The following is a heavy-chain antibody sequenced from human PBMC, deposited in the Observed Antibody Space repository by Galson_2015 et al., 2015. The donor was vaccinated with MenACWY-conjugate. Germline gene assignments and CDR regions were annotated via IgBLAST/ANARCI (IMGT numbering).Heavy chain of an antibody. J-gene: IGHJ4*02. V-gene: IGHV4-59*01. Sequence: ETLSLTCTVSGASFRSYYWNWIRQPPGKGLEWIGNIYFTGNTNYNPSLKSRVTMSIDTSMNQFSLKVSSVTAADTAVYYCAREGRHVGSYSDLDYWGQGTLVTVSS. CDR2: IYFTGNT. CDR3: AREGRHVGSYSDLDY. D-gene: IGHD1-26*01. CDR1: GASFRSYY.